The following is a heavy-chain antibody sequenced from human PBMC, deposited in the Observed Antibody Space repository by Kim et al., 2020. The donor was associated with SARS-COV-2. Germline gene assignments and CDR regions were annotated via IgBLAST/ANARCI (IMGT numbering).Heavy chain of an antibody. V-gene: IGHV4-59*08. J-gene: IGHJ5*02. CDR1: GGSISTYH. Sequence: SETLSLTCTVSGGSISTYHWTWIRQPPGKGLEWIGSFSYSGSTNYNPSLKSRVTISIDTSRNQFSLKLSSVTAADTAVYYCARHGDVFGSGWFDPWGQGTLVTVSS. CDR3: ARHGDVFGSGWFDP. CDR2: FSYSGST. D-gene: IGHD3-10*01.